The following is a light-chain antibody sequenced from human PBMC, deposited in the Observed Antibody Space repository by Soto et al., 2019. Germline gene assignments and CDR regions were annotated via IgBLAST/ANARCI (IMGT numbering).Light chain of an antibody. CDR2: GAS. Sequence: EIVMTQSPASLSVSPGERVTLSCRAGQGVTTNFAWYQQKSGQSPRLLIYGASTRATGIPVRFSGSGSGTDFTLTVSRLEPEDFAVYYCQHYGSSHSNTFGQGTRLEIK. CDR1: QGVTTN. CDR3: QHYGSSHSNT. J-gene: IGKJ5*01. V-gene: IGKV3-15*01.